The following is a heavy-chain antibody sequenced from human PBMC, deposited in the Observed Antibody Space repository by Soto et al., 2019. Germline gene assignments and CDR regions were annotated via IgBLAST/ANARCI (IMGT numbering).Heavy chain of an antibody. D-gene: IGHD4-17*01. V-gene: IGHV4-30-2*01. Sequence: QLQLQESGSGLVKPSQTLSLTCAVSGGSISSGGYSWSWIRQPPGKGLEWIGYIYHSGSTYYNPSLKSRVTISVDRSKNQYSLKLSSVTAADTAVYYCATHYGGSSYFDYWGQGTLVTVSS. CDR3: ATHYGGSSYFDY. CDR1: GGSISSGGYS. J-gene: IGHJ4*02. CDR2: IYHSGST.